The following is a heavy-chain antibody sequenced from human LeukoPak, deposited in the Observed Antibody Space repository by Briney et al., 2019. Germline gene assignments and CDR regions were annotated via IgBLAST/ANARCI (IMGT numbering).Heavy chain of an antibody. CDR3: ARVNMGATSYYGDDY. CDR1: GGSFSGYY. D-gene: IGHD1-26*01. J-gene: IGHJ4*02. CDR2: INHSGST. V-gene: IGHV4-34*01. Sequence: SETLSLTCAVYGGSFSGYYWSWIRQPPGKGLGWIGEINHSGSTNYNPSLKSRVTISVDTSKNQFSLKLNSVTAADTAVYYCARVNMGATSYYGDDYWGQGTLVTVSS.